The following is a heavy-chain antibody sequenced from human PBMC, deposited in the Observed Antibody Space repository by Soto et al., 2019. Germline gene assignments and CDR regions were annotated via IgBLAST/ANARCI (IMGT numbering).Heavy chain of an antibody. Sequence: PSETLSLTCTVSGGSVSSGSYYWSWIRQPPGKGLEWIGYIYCSGSTNYNPSLKSRVTISVDTSKNQFSLKLSSVTAADTAVYYCAREIYDILTGSPGGWFDPWGQGTLVTVSS. J-gene: IGHJ5*02. CDR3: AREIYDILTGSPGGWFDP. V-gene: IGHV4-61*01. D-gene: IGHD3-9*01. CDR1: GGSVSSGSYY. CDR2: IYCSGST.